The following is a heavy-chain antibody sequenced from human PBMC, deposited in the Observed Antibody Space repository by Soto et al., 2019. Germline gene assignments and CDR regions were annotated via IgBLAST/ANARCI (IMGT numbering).Heavy chain of an antibody. CDR2: ISGYNGNT. V-gene: IGHV1-18*01. J-gene: IGHJ6*02. CDR3: AREYGMDV. Sequence: QVQLVQSGAEVKKPGASVNVSCKASGYSFYTYAISWVRQAPGQGLEWVGWISGYNGNTNYAQKFQGRVTLTTDTSTKTAFMELRSLTGDDTAVYYCAREYGMDVWGQGTPVTVSS. CDR1: GYSFYTYA.